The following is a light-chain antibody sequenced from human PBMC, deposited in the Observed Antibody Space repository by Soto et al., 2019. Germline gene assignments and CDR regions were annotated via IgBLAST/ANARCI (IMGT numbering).Light chain of an antibody. CDR1: QSVSSSY. Sequence: EIVLTHSPGTLSLSPMERDTLXFMASQSVSSSYLAWYQQKPGQAPRLLIYGASSRATGIPDRFSGSGSGTDFTLTISRLEPEDFAVYYCQQYGSSPPITFGQGTRLE. CDR3: QQYGSSPPIT. CDR2: GAS. V-gene: IGKV3-20*01. J-gene: IGKJ5*01.